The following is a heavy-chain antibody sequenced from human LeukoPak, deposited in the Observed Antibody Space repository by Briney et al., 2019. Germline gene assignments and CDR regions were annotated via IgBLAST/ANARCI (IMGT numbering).Heavy chain of an antibody. J-gene: IGHJ5*02. D-gene: IGHD4-23*01. CDR2: IIPIFVIA. CDR3: AREEGRITPFDP. Sequence: WMGRIIPIFVIANYAQKFQGRVTITADKSTSTAYMELSSLRSEDTAVYYCAREEGRITPFDPWGQGTLVTVSS. V-gene: IGHV1-69*04.